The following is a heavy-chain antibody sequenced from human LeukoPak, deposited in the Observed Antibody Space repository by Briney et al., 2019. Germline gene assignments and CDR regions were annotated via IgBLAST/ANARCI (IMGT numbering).Heavy chain of an antibody. Sequence: GGSLRLSCAASKFTFSNYAMGWVRQAPGKGLEWVSTISDSGGGTYYADSLKGQFTISRDNSKNTLYLQVNSLRTDDTAVYYCARGAWQQLWDGPDYWGQGTLVTVSS. D-gene: IGHD6-13*01. V-gene: IGHV3-23*01. J-gene: IGHJ4*02. CDR1: KFTFSNYA. CDR2: ISDSGGGT. CDR3: ARGAWQQLWDGPDY.